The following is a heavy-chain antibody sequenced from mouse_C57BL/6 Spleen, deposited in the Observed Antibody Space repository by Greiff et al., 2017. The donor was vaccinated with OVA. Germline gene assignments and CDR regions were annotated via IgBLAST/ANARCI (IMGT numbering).Heavy chain of an antibody. Sequence: EVQLVESGGGLVKPGGSLKLSCAASGFTFSSYAMSWVRQTPEKRLEWVATISDGGSYTYYPDNVKGRFTISRDNAKNNLYLQMSHLKSEDTAMYYCASGGGSGDFDYWGQGTTLTVSS. CDR2: ISDGGSYT. CDR3: ASGGGSGDFDY. V-gene: IGHV5-4*01. CDR1: GFTFSSYA. J-gene: IGHJ2*01. D-gene: IGHD1-1*01.